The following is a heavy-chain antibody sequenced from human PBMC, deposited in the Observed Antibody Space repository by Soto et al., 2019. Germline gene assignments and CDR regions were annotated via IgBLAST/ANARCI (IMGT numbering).Heavy chain of an antibody. J-gene: IGHJ5*02. V-gene: IGHV1-69*01. Sequence: QVQMVQSGAVVKKPGSSVKVSCKASGDTFRTYAVNWVRQAPGQGLEWMGGTNPIFGTPTYAETFQGRVTITADDSTRTAHMEVTNLTSDDTAVYYCARGTYESGFDRWGQGTLVTVSS. CDR3: ARGTYESGFDR. D-gene: IGHD3-10*01. CDR1: GDTFRTYA. CDR2: TNPIFGTP.